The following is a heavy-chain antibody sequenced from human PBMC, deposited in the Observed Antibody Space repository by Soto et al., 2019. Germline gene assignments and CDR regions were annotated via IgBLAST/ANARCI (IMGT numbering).Heavy chain of an antibody. V-gene: IGHV1-18*01. D-gene: IGHD2-15*01. Sequence: QVQLVQSGAEVKKPGASVKVSCKASGYTFTSYGISWVRQAPGQGLEWMGWISAYNGNTNYAQKLQGRVTMTTDTDAMIACMELRSRRSVETVVDFWAREDPPCLTWGQGTLVTVSS. CDR1: GYTFTSYG. J-gene: IGHJ5*02. CDR2: ISAYNGNT. CDR3: AREDPPCLT.